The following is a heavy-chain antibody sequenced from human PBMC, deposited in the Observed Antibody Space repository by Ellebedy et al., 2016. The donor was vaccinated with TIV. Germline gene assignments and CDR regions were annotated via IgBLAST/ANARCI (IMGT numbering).Heavy chain of an antibody. CDR2: IWYDGSDQ. J-gene: IGHJ4*02. Sequence: GESLKISCAASGFTFRRHGMHWVRQAPGKGLEWVAVIWYDGSDQYYADSVKGRFTVSRDNSKNKLYLQMNSLRAEDTAVYYCARDIGYPSGDFDYWGQGTLVTVSS. V-gene: IGHV3-33*01. CDR1: GFTFRRHG. CDR3: ARDIGYPSGDFDY. D-gene: IGHD1-26*01.